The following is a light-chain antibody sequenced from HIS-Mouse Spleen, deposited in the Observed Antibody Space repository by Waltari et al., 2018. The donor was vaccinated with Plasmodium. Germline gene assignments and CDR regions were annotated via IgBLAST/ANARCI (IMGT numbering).Light chain of an antibody. CDR2: QHS. J-gene: IGLJ2*01. CDR1: NLGDKY. Sequence: SYELTQPPSAAVSPGQTASITCPGDNLGDKYACWYQQKPGPSPVLVFYQHSKRPSGIPERFSGSNSGNTATLTISGTQAMDEADYYCQAWDSSTAWVFGGGTKLTVL. V-gene: IGLV3-1*01. CDR3: QAWDSSTAWV.